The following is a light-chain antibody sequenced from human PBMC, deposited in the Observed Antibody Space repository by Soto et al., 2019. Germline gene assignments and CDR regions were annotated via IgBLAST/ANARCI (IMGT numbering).Light chain of an antibody. Sequence: DIQMTQSPSSLSASIGDRVTITCWASQAIITYLNWYQQKPGKAPKLLIYDASKLETGVPSRFSGSGSGIDFTFPISSLQPEDIATYYCHQYDNLLFTFGPGTKVHIK. V-gene: IGKV1-33*01. J-gene: IGKJ3*01. CDR2: DAS. CDR1: QAIITY. CDR3: HQYDNLLFT.